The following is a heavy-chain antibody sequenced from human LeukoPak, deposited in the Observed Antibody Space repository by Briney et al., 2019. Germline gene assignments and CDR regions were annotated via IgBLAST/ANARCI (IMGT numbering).Heavy chain of an antibody. Sequence: GASVKVSCKASGYTFTSYAMHWVRQAPGQRLEWMGWINAGNGNTKYSQKFQGRVTVTRDTSASTAYMELSSLRSEDTAVYYCARLGNIAGSSVSPPYGMDVWGQGTTVTVSS. J-gene: IGHJ6*02. D-gene: IGHD6-13*01. CDR1: GYTFTSYA. V-gene: IGHV1-3*01. CDR2: INAGNGNT. CDR3: ARLGNIAGSSVSPPYGMDV.